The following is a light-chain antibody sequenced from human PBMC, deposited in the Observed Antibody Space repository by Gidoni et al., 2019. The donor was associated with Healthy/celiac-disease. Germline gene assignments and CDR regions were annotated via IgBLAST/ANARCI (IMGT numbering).Light chain of an antibody. Sequence: QSALTQPASVSGSPGPSITISCTGTSSDVVSYNLVAWYQQHPGKAPKLMIYECSKRPSGVSNRFSGSKSCNTASLTISGLQAEDEADYYCCSYAGRGVYGGGTKLTVL. V-gene: IGLV2-23*01. J-gene: IGLJ2*01. CDR2: ECS. CDR1: SSDVVSYNL. CDR3: CSYAGRGV.